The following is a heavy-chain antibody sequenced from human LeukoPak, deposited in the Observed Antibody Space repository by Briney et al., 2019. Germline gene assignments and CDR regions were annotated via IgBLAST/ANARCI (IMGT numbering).Heavy chain of an antibody. V-gene: IGHV3-9*01. Sequence: GGSLRLSCAASGFTFDDYAMHWVQQAPGKGLEWVSGISWNSGSIGYADSVKGRFTISRDNAKNSLYLQMNSLRAEDTALYYCAKDKNDYGVFDYWGQGTLVTVSS. J-gene: IGHJ4*02. D-gene: IGHD4-17*01. CDR1: GFTFDDYA. CDR3: AKDKNDYGVFDY. CDR2: ISWNSGSI.